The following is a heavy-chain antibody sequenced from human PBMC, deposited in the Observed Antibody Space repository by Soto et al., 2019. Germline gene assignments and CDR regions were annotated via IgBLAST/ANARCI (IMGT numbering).Heavy chain of an antibody. CDR2: ISSSSSYI. CDR3: ARGGLRRGGNYYGMDV. J-gene: IGHJ6*02. CDR1: GFTFSSYS. Sequence: EVQLVESGGGLVKPGGSLRLSCAASGFTFSSYSMNWVRQAPGKGLEWVSSISSSSSYIYYGDSVKGRFTISRDTAKNSLYLHMSSMGGEDTAVYYCARGGLRRGGNYYGMDVWGQGTTVTVSS. V-gene: IGHV3-21*01. D-gene: IGHD3-16*01.